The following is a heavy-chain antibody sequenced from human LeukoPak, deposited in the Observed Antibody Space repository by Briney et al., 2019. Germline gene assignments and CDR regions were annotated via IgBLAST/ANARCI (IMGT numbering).Heavy chain of an antibody. J-gene: IGHJ5*02. V-gene: IGHV4-39*07. CDR3: ARDCGDCTTVSPAHWFDP. CDR2: IYYSGST. CDR1: GGSISSSSYY. Sequence: SETLSLTCTVPGGSISSSSYYWGWIRQPPGKGLEWIGSIYYSGSTYYNPSLKSRVTMSADTSKKQFSLKLSSVTAADTAVYYCARDCGDCTTVSPAHWFDPWGQGILVTVSS. D-gene: IGHD2-21*02.